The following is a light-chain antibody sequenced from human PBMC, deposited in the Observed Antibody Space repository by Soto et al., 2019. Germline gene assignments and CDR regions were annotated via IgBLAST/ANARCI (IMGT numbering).Light chain of an antibody. CDR3: QQRSNWRIT. V-gene: IGKV3D-20*02. Sequence: EIVLTQSPGSLSLSPWDRATLSCRASQSVGGNVAWYQQIPGQPPKLLIFGASSRATGIADKFSGSGSGTDFTLTISRLEPADFAVYYCQQRSNWRITFSQGTRLEIK. CDR1: QSVGGN. J-gene: IGKJ5*01. CDR2: GAS.